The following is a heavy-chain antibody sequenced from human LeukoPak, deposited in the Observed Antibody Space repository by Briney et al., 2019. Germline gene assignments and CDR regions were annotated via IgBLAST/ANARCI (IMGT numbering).Heavy chain of an antibody. V-gene: IGHV1-69*13. Sequence: ASVKVSCKASGGTFSSYAISWVRQAPGQGLEWMGGIIPIFGTASYAQKFQGRVTITADESTSTAYMELSSLRSEDTAVYYCARESREWPGGCGSTSCQSYYYYGMDVWGKGTTVTVSS. CDR3: ARESREWPGGCGSTSCQSYYYYGMDV. CDR1: GGTFSSYA. D-gene: IGHD2-2*01. J-gene: IGHJ6*04. CDR2: IIPIFGTA.